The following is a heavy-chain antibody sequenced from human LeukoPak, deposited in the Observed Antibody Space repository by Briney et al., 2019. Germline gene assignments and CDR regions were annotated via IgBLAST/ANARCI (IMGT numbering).Heavy chain of an antibody. Sequence: NPSQTLSLTCTVSGGSISSGHYYWSWIRQPPGKGLEWIGYIFKSGSTYYNPSLKSRVSISIDTSKNQFSLKLSSVAAADTAVYYCARVTAVTSVDYWDQGTLVTVSS. CDR2: IFKSGST. V-gene: IGHV4-30-4*01. D-gene: IGHD4-17*01. J-gene: IGHJ4*02. CDR3: ARVTAVTSVDY. CDR1: GGSISSGHYY.